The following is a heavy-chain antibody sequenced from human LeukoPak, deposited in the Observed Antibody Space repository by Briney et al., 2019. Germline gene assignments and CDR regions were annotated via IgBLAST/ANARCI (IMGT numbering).Heavy chain of an antibody. V-gene: IGHV4-39*07. Sequence: PSETLSLTCTVSGGSISSSSYYWGWIRQPPGTGLEWIGNIYYSGSTNYNPSLKSRVTISVDTSKNQFSLKLTSVTAADTAVYYCARTTEGGYTYGYFYYYYMDVWGKGTTVTISS. D-gene: IGHD5-18*01. J-gene: IGHJ6*03. CDR2: IYYSGST. CDR3: ARTTEGGYTYGYFYYYYMDV. CDR1: GGSISSSSYY.